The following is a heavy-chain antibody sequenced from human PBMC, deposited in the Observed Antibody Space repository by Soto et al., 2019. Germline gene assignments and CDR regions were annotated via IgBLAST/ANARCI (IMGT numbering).Heavy chain of an antibody. V-gene: IGHV3-53*01. CDR1: GFTVSSNY. J-gene: IGHJ6*02. CDR3: ARVPPYYYDSSGPDYGIDV. D-gene: IGHD3-22*01. Sequence: GGSLRLSCAASGFTVSSNYMSWVRQAPGKGLEWVSVIYSGGSTYYADSVKGRFTISRDNSKNTLYLQMNSLRAEDTAVYYCARVPPYYYDSSGPDYGIDVWGQGTTVTSP. CDR2: IYSGGST.